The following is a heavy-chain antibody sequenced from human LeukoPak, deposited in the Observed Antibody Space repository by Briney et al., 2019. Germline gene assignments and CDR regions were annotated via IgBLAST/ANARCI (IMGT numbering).Heavy chain of an antibody. Sequence: GGSLRLSCAPSRLTLSNNFMNCVPQAPGKGLEWISVIHNVVTTHYAESVQGRFTISSDTSQNTVYLQMNSLRAEDTAVYYCILTTVATSIEWWGPGTLVTVSP. CDR3: ILTTVATSIEW. V-gene: IGHV3-53*01. CDR2: IHNVVTT. D-gene: IGHD4-23*01. J-gene: IGHJ4*02. CDR1: RLTLSNNF.